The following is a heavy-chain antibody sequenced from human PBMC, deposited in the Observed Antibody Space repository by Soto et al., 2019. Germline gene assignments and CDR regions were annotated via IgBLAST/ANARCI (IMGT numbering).Heavy chain of an antibody. J-gene: IGHJ5*02. D-gene: IGHD3-16*01. Sequence: GGSLRLSCAASGFSFSSYWMTWVRQAPGKGLEWVANIKQDGREKYYVASVKGRFTISRDNVKNLLFLQMDSLTPDDTAVYYCAGDGVRNGAYNGWLDPWGQGTLVTVSS. CDR3: AGDGVRNGAYNGWLDP. CDR2: IKQDGREK. CDR1: GFSFSSYW. V-gene: IGHV3-7*03.